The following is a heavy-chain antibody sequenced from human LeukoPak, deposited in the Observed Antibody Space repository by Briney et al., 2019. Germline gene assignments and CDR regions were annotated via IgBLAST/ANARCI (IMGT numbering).Heavy chain of an antibody. V-gene: IGHV4-59*01. Sequence: PSETLSLTCTVSGGSISSYYWSWIRQPPGEGLEWIGYIYYSGSTNYNPSLKSRVTISVDTSKNQFSLKLSSVTAADTAVYYCARLEAPYYDFWSGYFSWFGPWGQGTLVTVSS. CDR1: GGSISSYY. CDR2: IYYSGST. D-gene: IGHD3-3*01. CDR3: ARLEAPYYDFWSGYFSWFGP. J-gene: IGHJ5*02.